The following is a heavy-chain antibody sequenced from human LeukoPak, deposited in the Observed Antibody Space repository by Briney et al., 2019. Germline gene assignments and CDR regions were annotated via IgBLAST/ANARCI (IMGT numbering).Heavy chain of an antibody. D-gene: IGHD1-26*01. J-gene: IGHJ4*02. V-gene: IGHV3-48*01. Sequence: PGGSLRLSCGSSGFTFSSYSMSWVRQAPGKGLEWVSYISSSSSTIYYADSVKGRFTISRDNAKNSLYLQMNSLRAEDTAVYYCARSGSYDCWGQGTLVTVSS. CDR1: GFTFSSYS. CDR3: ARSGSYDC. CDR2: ISSSSSTI.